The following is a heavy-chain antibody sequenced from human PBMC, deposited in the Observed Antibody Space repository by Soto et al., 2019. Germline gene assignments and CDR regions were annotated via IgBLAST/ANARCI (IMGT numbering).Heavy chain of an antibody. CDR3: ARDSSEWEYFDWLLYSRYGMDV. J-gene: IGHJ6*02. Sequence: GGSLRLSCAASGFTFSSYAMHWVRQAPGKGLEWVAVISYDGSNKYYADSVKGRFTISRDNSKNTLYLQMNSLRAEDTAVYYCARDSSEWEYFDWLLYSRYGMDVWGQGTTVTVSS. CDR2: ISYDGSNK. CDR1: GFTFSSYA. V-gene: IGHV3-30-3*01. D-gene: IGHD3-9*01.